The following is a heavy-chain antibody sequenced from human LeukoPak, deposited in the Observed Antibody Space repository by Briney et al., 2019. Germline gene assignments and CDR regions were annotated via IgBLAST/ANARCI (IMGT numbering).Heavy chain of an antibody. V-gene: IGHV3-23*01. J-gene: IGHJ4*02. D-gene: IGHD3-16*01. Sequence: GGSLRPSCAASGFTFRSYAMSWVRQAPGKGLEWVSALSGSGDSTYYADSVKGRFTISRDNSKNTLYLQMNSLRAEDTAVYYCAKVTYDYVWGSYESWGQGTLVTVSS. CDR1: GFTFRSYA. CDR2: LSGSGDST. CDR3: AKVTYDYVWGSYES.